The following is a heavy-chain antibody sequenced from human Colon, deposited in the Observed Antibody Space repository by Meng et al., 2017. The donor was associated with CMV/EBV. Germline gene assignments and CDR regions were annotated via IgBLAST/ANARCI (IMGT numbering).Heavy chain of an antibody. V-gene: IGHV3-23*01. Sequence: GESLKISCAASGFTFSSYTMGWVRQAPGKGLEWVSAISATGGSTSYTDSVKGRFTISRDNSKTTLYLQMNSLRAEDTAVYYCARARSTSNHGMDVWGQGTTVTVSS. D-gene: IGHD1-1*01. CDR3: ARARSTSNHGMDV. CDR1: GFTFSSYT. J-gene: IGHJ6*02. CDR2: ISATGGST.